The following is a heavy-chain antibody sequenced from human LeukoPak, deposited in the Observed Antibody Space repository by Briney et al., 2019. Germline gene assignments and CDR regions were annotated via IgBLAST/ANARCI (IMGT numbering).Heavy chain of an antibody. CDR1: GFTFSSYA. CDR2: ISGSGGST. J-gene: IGHJ6*02. CDR3: AKAIGGGPRYYGMDV. Sequence: GGSLRLSCAASGFTFSSYAMSWVRQAPGKGLEWVSAISGSGGSTYYADSVKGRFTISRDNSKNTLYLQMNSPRAEDTAVYYCAKAIGGGPRYYGMDVWGQGTTVTVSS. D-gene: IGHD3-10*01. V-gene: IGHV3-23*01.